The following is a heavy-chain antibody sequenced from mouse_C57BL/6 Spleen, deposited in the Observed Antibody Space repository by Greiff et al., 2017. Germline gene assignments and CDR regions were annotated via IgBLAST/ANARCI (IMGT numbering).Heavy chain of an antibody. CDR3: AGSSDFAY. J-gene: IGHJ3*01. V-gene: IGHV1-42*01. CDR1: GYSFTGYY. D-gene: IGHD3-2*02. Sequence: EVQLQQSGPELVKPGASVKISCKASGYSFTGYYMTWVKQSPEKSLEWIGEINPSTGGTTYNQKFKAKATLTVDKSSSTAYMQLKSLTSEDSAVYYCAGSSDFAYWGQGTLVTVSA. CDR2: INPSTGGT.